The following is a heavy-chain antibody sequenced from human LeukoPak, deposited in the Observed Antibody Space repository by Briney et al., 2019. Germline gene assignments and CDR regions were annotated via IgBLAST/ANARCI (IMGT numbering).Heavy chain of an antibody. V-gene: IGHV3-49*04. CDR1: GFTFGDYA. CDR2: IRSKAYGGTT. D-gene: IGHD6-19*01. CDR3: TRDRLSGWYYYYYMDV. J-gene: IGHJ6*03. Sequence: GGSLRLSCTASGFTFGDYAMSWVRQAPGKGLEWVGFIRSKAYGGTTEYAASVKGRFTISRDDSKSIAYLQMNSLKTEDTAVYYCTRDRLSGWYYYYYMDVWGKGTTATVSS.